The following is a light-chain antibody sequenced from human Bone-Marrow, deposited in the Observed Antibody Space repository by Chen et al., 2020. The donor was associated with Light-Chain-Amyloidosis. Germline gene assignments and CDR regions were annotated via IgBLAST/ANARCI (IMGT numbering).Light chain of an antibody. CDR1: ILPKQF. CDR2: KDN. J-gene: IGLJ2*01. CDR3: HSSDTSARGV. V-gene: IGLV3-25*03. Sequence: ELTQPPSMSLSPGQTARITCAGDILPKQFCYWYQQKTGQAPVLLIYKDNERPSEVPGRFSGSSSGTIATLTINGVQAEDEADYYCHSSDTSARGVFGGGTKLTVL.